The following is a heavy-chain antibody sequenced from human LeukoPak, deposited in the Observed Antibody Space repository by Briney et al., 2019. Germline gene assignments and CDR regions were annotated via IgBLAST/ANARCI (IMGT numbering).Heavy chain of an antibody. V-gene: IGHV3-43*01. Sequence: GGSLRLPCAASGFTFDDYTMHWVRQAPGKGLEWVSLISWNGGSTYYADSVKGRFTISRDNSKNSLYLQMNSLRTEDTALYYCAKDIGYSSSWYVLDYWGQGTLVTVSS. D-gene: IGHD6-13*01. CDR3: AKDIGYSSSWYVLDY. J-gene: IGHJ4*02. CDR1: GFTFDDYT. CDR2: ISWNGGST.